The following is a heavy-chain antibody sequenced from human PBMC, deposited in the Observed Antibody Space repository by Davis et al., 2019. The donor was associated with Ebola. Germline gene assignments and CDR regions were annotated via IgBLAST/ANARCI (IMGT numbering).Heavy chain of an antibody. V-gene: IGHV3-53*05. CDR2: FYDQST. J-gene: IGHJ4*02. Sequence: GESLKISCTASGFTVSSNHMSWVRQAPGKGLEWVSVFYDQSTDYADAVRGRFIISRDKSNNTLYLEMNSLRVDDTAVYYCATTQWLREFDNWGQGTLVTVSS. CDR1: GFTVSSNH. D-gene: IGHD6-19*01. CDR3: ATTQWLREFDN.